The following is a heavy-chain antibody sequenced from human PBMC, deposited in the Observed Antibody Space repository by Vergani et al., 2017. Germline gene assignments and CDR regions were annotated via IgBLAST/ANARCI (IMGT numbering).Heavy chain of an antibody. J-gene: IGHJ4*02. CDR1: GGSFSGYY. Sequence: QVQLQQWGAGLLKPSETLSLICAVYGGSFSGYYWSWIRQPPGKGLEWIGEINHSGSTNYNPSLKSRVTISVDTSKNQFSLKVSSVTAADTAVYYLAIQSYYYDSSGLRRGGQGTLVTVSS. CDR2: INHSGST. V-gene: IGHV4-34*02. D-gene: IGHD3-22*01. CDR3: AIQSYYYDSSGLRR.